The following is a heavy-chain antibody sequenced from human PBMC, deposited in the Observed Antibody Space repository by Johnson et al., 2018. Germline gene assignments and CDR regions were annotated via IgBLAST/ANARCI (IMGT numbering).Heavy chain of an antibody. CDR3: AAWSGDSRDLEH. CDR2: SSRAGPI. V-gene: IGHV3-11*01. D-gene: IGHD3-3*01. CDR1: GFTPSDYY. Sequence: VQLGESGGALVEHGGTLGLSCAASGFTPSDYYLSWIRQAPGKGLDWVSYSSRAGPIYYGDSVRGRCTISRDNAKNSLYLQMNNLRAEDTAVYFLAAWSGDSRDLEHWGQGTLVTVSS. J-gene: IGHJ1*01.